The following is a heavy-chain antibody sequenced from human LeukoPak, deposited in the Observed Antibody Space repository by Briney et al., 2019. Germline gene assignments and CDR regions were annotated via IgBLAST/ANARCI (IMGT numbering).Heavy chain of an antibody. D-gene: IGHD2-15*01. Sequence: GGSLRLSCAASGFTVSSNYMSWVRQAPGKGLEWVSVIYSGGSTYYADSVKGRFTISRDNSKNTLYLQMNSLRAEDTAVYYCARAQSSLGYCSGGSCYPRDYWGQGTLVTVSS. V-gene: IGHV3-53*01. J-gene: IGHJ4*02. CDR1: GFTVSSNY. CDR2: IYSGGST. CDR3: ARAQSSLGYCSGGSCYPRDY.